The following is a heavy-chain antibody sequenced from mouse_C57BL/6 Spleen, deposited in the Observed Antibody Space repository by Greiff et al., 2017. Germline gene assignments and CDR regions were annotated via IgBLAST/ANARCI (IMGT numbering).Heavy chain of an antibody. CDR2: ITPSSGYT. CDR1: GYTFTSYT. J-gene: IGHJ2*01. V-gene: IGHV1-4*01. Sequence: VQLQQSGAELARPGASVKMSCKASGYTFTSYTLHWVKQRPGQGLEWIGYITPSSGYTKYNQKFKDKATLTADKSSSTAYMQLSSLTSEDSAVYYCARSTGTFFDYWGQGTTLTGSS. D-gene: IGHD4-1*01. CDR3: ARSTGTFFDY.